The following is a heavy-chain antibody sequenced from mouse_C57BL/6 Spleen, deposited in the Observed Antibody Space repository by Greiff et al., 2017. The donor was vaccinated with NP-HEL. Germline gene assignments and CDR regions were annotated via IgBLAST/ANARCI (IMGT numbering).Heavy chain of an antibody. D-gene: IGHD2-4*01. Sequence: QVQLKQPGAELAKPGASVKLSCKASGYTFTSYWMHWVKQRPGQGLEWIGMIHPNSGSTNYNEKFKSKATLTVDKSSSTAYMQLSSLTSEDSAVYYCARSGYDYAWFAYWGQGTLVTVSA. CDR2: IHPNSGST. CDR3: ARSGYDYAWFAY. V-gene: IGHV1-64*01. J-gene: IGHJ3*01. CDR1: GYTFTSYW.